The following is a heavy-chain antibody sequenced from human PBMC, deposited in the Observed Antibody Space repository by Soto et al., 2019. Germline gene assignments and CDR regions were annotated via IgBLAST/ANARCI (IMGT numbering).Heavy chain of an antibody. D-gene: IGHD2-15*01. J-gene: IGHJ5*01. V-gene: IGHV4-34*01. Sequence: PSETLSLTCAVYGGSFSGYYWSWIRQPPGKGLEWIGEINHSGSTNYNPALKSRVTISVDKSKNQFSLKQSSVTAADTGVYYCARCNAVVAATFWVGATTNCLDSWGQGTQVTVSS. CDR3: ARCNAVVAATFWVGATTNCLDS. CDR1: GGSFSGYY. CDR2: INHSGST.